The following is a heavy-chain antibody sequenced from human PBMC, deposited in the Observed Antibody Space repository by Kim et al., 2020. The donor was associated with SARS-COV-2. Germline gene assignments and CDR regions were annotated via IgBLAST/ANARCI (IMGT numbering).Heavy chain of an antibody. V-gene: IGHV3-33*01. CDR3: ARALPGGGTYYDILTGYYHYYYYGMDV. CDR1: GFTFSSYG. J-gene: IGHJ6*02. CDR2: IWYDGSNK. D-gene: IGHD3-9*01. Sequence: GGSLRLSCAASGFTFSSYGMHWVRQAPGKGLEWVAVIWYDGSNKYYADSVKGRFTISRDNSKNTLYLQMNSLRAEDTAVYYCARALPGGGTYYDILTGYYHYYYYGMDVWGQGTTVTVSS.